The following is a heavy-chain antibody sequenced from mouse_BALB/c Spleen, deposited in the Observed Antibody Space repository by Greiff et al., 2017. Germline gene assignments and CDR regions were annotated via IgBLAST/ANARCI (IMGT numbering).Heavy chain of an antibody. Sequence: EVQRVESGGGLVKLGGSLKLSCAASGFTFSSYYMSWVRQTPEKRLELVAAINSNGGSTYYPDTVKGRFTISRDNAKNTLYLQMSSLKSEDTALYYCARQGGNWYFDVWGAGTTVTVSS. CDR1: GFTFSSYY. CDR2: INSNGGST. D-gene: IGHD2-14*01. CDR3: ARQGGNWYFDV. V-gene: IGHV5-6-2*01. J-gene: IGHJ1*01.